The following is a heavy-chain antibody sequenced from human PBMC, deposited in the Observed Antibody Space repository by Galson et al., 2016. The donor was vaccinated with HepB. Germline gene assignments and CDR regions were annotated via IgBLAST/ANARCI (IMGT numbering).Heavy chain of an antibody. CDR1: GGSISSGGYY. J-gene: IGHJ4*02. D-gene: IGHD2-21*02. V-gene: IGHV4-31*03. CDR2: IYYSGST. CDR3: ANSGHCGGDCYYLFDY. Sequence: TLSLTCTVSGGSISSGGYYWNWIRQHSGKGLEWIGYIYYSGSTYYNPSLKSRVTISVDTSKNQFSLKLSSVTAADTAVYYCANSGHCGGDCYYLFDYWGQGTLVTVSS.